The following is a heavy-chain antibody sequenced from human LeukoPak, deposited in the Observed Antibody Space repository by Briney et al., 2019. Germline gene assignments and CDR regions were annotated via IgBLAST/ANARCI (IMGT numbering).Heavy chain of an antibody. CDR3: ARGPLSFVGARHPFDY. D-gene: IGHD1-26*01. CDR2: MNPNRGNT. J-gene: IGHJ4*02. CDR1: GYTFTRYD. Sequence: ASVKVSCKASGYTFTRYDINWVRQATGQGLEWMGWMNPNRGNTANAQKFQGRVTITRNTSISTAYMELSSLRSEDTAVYCCARGPLSFVGARHPFDYWGQGTLVTVSS. V-gene: IGHV1-8*03.